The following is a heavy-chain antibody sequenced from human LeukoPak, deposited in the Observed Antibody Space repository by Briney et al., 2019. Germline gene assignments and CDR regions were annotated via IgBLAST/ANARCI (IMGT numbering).Heavy chain of an antibody. Sequence: AGSLRLSCAASGFTFSRYWMHWLRQAPGKGLVWVSRISTDGSSTSYADSVKGRFTIFKDNGKNTLYLQMNSLRAEDTAVYYCASYLTSIPSGMDVWGQGTTVTVSS. V-gene: IGHV3-74*01. CDR3: ASYLTSIPSGMDV. D-gene: IGHD2/OR15-2a*01. J-gene: IGHJ6*02. CDR2: ISTDGSST. CDR1: GFTFSRYW.